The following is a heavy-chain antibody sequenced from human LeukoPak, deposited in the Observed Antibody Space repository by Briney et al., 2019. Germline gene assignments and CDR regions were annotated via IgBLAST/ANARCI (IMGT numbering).Heavy chain of an antibody. Sequence: ASVKVSCKASGYTFTGYYMHWVRQAPGQGLEWMGWINPNSGGTNYAQKFQGRVTMTRDTSISTAYMELSRLRSDDTAVYYCARNTIFGVVIMYYFDYWGQGTLVTVSS. CDR1: GYTFTGYY. D-gene: IGHD3-3*01. CDR3: ARNTIFGVVIMYYFDY. CDR2: INPNSGGT. V-gene: IGHV1-2*02. J-gene: IGHJ4*02.